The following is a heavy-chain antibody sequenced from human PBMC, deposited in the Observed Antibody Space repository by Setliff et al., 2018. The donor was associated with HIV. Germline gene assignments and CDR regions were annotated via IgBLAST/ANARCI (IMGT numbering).Heavy chain of an antibody. CDR3: ARARPGIAVAGTLFDY. J-gene: IGHJ4*02. CDR1: GYAINNNFF. CDR2: IYTSGST. D-gene: IGHD6-19*01. V-gene: IGHV4-4*07. Sequence: SETLSLTCAVSGYAINNNFFWGWVRQPAGKGLEWIGRIYTSGSTNYNPSLKSRVTMSVDTSKNQFSLKLSSVTAADTAVYYCARARPGIAVAGTLFDYWGQGTLVTVSS.